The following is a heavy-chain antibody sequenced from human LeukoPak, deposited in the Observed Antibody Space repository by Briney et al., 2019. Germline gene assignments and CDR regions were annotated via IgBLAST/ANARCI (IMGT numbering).Heavy chain of an antibody. D-gene: IGHD2-15*01. CDR3: AKTIASVGSGARYLDP. V-gene: IGHV5-51*01. CDR1: GYSFPHYS. CDR2: IHPGVSEF. Sequence: GESLKISRQCPGYSFPHYSIAWARQLPGKGLEWMAFIHPGVSEFEYRPSFEGQVTISADTSIITAYLEWYSLKASDSAMYYCAKTIASVGSGARYLDPCGQGTLVTVSS. J-gene: IGHJ5*02.